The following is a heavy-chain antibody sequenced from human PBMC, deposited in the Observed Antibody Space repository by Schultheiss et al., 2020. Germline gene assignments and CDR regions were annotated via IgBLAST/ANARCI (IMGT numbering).Heavy chain of an antibody. D-gene: IGHD3-22*01. CDR3: VRDSSSYDSSGYYYFAFDI. CDR2: IYTSGST. CDR1: GGSINSDYYY. J-gene: IGHJ3*02. Sequence: SETLSLTCTVSGGSINSDYYYWSWIRQPAGKGLEWIGRIYTSGSTNYSSSLKSRVTISVDTSKNQFSLKLSSVTAADTAVYYCVRDSSSYDSSGYYYFAFDIWGQGTMVTVSS. V-gene: IGHV4-61*02.